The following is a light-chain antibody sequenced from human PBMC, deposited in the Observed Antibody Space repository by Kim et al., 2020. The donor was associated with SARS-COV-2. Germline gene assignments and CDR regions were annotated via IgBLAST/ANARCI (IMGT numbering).Light chain of an antibody. V-gene: IGKV1-16*02. J-gene: IGKJ4*01. Sequence: ESVGDRDTNTCRARHGIITDFAWFQQRPRKAPKYLIYAASSLQGGVPSKFSGSGSGTDFILTISSLQPEDFATYYCQQYNTYPLTFGGGTKVDIK. CDR2: AAS. CDR1: HGIITD. CDR3: QQYNTYPLT.